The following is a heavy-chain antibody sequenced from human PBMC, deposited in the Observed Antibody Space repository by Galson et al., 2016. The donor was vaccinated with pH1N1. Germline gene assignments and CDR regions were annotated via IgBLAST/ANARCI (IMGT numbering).Heavy chain of an antibody. V-gene: IGHV2-5*01. Sequence: PALVKPTQTLTLTCTFSGFSLSTSGVGVGWIRQPPGKALEWLALIYWTDDKSYSPSLKSRLTITKDTSKNQVVLTMTNMDPVDTATYYCAHSLYGDHVGRFDPWGQGTLVTVSS. CDR1: GFSLSTSGVG. D-gene: IGHD4-17*01. J-gene: IGHJ5*02. CDR3: AHSLYGDHVGRFDP. CDR2: IYWTDDK.